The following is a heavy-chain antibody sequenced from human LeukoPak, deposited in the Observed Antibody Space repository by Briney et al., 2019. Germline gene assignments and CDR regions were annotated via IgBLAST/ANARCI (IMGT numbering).Heavy chain of an antibody. J-gene: IGHJ4*02. CDR1: GFTFSRHC. CDR3: ARNCCDPSYCDH. Sequence: PGGSLRLSCAASGFTFSRHCMSWVCQAPGKGLEWVANIKQDESEKYYVDSVKGRFTISRDNAKNSLYLQMNSLRAEDTAMYYCARNCCDPSYCDHWGQRLLVSVSS. D-gene: IGHD2-21*01. CDR2: IKQDESEK. V-gene: IGHV3-7*02.